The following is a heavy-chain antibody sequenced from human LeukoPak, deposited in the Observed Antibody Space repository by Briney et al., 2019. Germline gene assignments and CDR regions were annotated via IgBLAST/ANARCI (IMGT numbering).Heavy chain of an antibody. J-gene: IGHJ4*02. V-gene: IGHV3-30*04. CDR3: ARRGYYDSSGYYYVGLTHPSTDVDY. D-gene: IGHD3-22*01. Sequence: GRSLRLSCAASGFTFSSYAMHWVRQAPGKGLEWVAVISYDGRNKYYADSVKGRFTISRDNSKNTLYLQMNSLRAEDTAVYYCARRGYYDSSGYYYVGLTHPSTDVDYWGQGTLVTVSS. CDR2: ISYDGRNK. CDR1: GFTFSSYA.